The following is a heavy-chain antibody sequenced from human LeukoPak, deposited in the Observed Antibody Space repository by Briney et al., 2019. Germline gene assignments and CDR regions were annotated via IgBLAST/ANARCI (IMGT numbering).Heavy chain of an antibody. CDR3: ARDLSGVAGYTYGRGIDY. CDR2: ISYDGSNK. D-gene: IGHD5-18*01. J-gene: IGHJ4*02. Sequence: GRSLRLSCAASGFTFSSYAMHWVRQAPGKGLEWVAAISYDGSNKYSADSVKGRFTISRDNAKTSLYLQMNSLRAEDTAVYYCARDLSGVAGYTYGRGIDYWGQGTLVTVSS. V-gene: IGHV3-30*04. CDR1: GFTFSSYA.